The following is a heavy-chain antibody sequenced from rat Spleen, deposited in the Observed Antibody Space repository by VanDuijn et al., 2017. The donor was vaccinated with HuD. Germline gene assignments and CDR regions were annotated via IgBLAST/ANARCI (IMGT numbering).Heavy chain of an antibody. CDR1: GFMCSNYY. CDR3: TRHLSPAYYYSSFPVLY. Sequence: EVQLVESGGGLVQPGSWLKLSCAGGGFMCSNYYWAWVREAPMKGLEWVASITDTGRNSYYPDSMKGRFTISRYNAKSTLYLQMDSLRSEDTATYYCTRHLSPAYYYSSFPVLYWGQGTLVTVSS. V-gene: IGHV5-25*01. J-gene: IGHJ3*01. CDR2: ITDTGRNS. D-gene: IGHD1-2*01.